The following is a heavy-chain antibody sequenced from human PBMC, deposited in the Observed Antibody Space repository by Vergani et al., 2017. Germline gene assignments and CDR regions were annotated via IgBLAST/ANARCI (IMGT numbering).Heavy chain of an antibody. CDR3: AIDPASPTVTSDFYYYYGMDA. J-gene: IGHJ6*04. D-gene: IGHD4-11*01. CDR1: GFTFTSYA. Sequence: VQVVESGGGLVQPGGSLRLSCVGSGFTFTSYAMNWVRQAPGKGLEWVAVISYDGSNKYYTDSVKGRCTISRDKSKNTLYLQMNSLRAEDTALYYCAIDPASPTVTSDFYYYYGMDAWGKGPTVTV. V-gene: IGHV3-30*03. CDR2: ISYDGSNK.